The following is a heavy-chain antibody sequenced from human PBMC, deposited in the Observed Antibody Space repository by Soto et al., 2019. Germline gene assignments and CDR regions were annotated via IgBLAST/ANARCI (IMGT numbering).Heavy chain of an antibody. Sequence: QITLRESGPPLVKPTQTLTLTCTISGFSLSTSGVGVGWIRQPPGKSLEWLALIYWDDVQRYSPSLKTRLTITKDPSRSQVVLTMTNMDPVDTATYYCAHSPCSGGTCYLFDYWGQGTLVTVSS. CDR3: AHSPCSGGTCYLFDY. CDR1: GFSLSTSGVG. J-gene: IGHJ4*02. CDR2: IYWDDVQ. V-gene: IGHV2-5*02. D-gene: IGHD2-15*01.